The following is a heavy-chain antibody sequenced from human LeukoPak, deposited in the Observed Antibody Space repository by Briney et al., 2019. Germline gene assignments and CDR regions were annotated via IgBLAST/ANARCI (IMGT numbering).Heavy chain of an antibody. Sequence: GGSLRLSCAASGFTFSNYAMSWVRQAPGKGLEWVSSVTGSGGSTFYADSVKGRFSISRDNSKNTLYLQMNSLRAEDTAVYYCAKDSGSNYGNYFDYWGQGTLVTVSS. V-gene: IGHV3-23*01. CDR3: AKDSGSNYGNYFDY. CDR2: VTGSGGST. CDR1: GFTFSNYA. D-gene: IGHD3-10*01. J-gene: IGHJ4*02.